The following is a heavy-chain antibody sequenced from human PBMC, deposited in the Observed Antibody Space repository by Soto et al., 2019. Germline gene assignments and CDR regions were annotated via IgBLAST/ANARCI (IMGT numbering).Heavy chain of an antibody. Sequence: GASVKVSCKASGYTFTGYYMHWVRQAPGQGLEWMGWINPDSGGTNYAQKFQGWVTMTRDTSVSTAYMELSRLRSDDTAVYYCARAPQHDSSGYTDPPQLDYWGQGTLVTVSS. J-gene: IGHJ4*02. CDR3: ARAPQHDSSGYTDPPQLDY. V-gene: IGHV1-2*04. CDR2: INPDSGGT. CDR1: GYTFTGYY. D-gene: IGHD3-22*01.